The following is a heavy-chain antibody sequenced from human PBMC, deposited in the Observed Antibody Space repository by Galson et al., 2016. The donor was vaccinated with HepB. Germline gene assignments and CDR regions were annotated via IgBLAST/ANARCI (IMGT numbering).Heavy chain of an antibody. CDR2: IKQDGNDT. Sequence: SLRLSCAASGFTFSSFWMSWVRQAPGKGLEWVANIKQDGNDTYFVDSVKGRFTISRDNAKNSLYLQMNSLRAEDTAVYYCARDLIAMLRGVTTKNNYYYYYGMDVWGPGTTVTVSS. D-gene: IGHD3-10*01. CDR1: GFTFSSFW. V-gene: IGHV3-7*01. CDR3: ARDLIAMLRGVTTKNNYYYYYGMDV. J-gene: IGHJ6*02.